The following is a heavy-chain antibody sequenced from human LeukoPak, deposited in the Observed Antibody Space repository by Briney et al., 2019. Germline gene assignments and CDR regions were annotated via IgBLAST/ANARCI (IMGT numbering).Heavy chain of an antibody. CDR2: INWDGSST. V-gene: IGHV3-20*04. Sequence: PGGSLRLSCAASGFTFDYYGITWVRQAPGKGLERVSGINWDGSSTDYADSVKGRFTISRDNAKNSLYLQMDSLRAEDTAFYYCARDRYYDTSDFLDYWGQGTLVTVPS. CDR3: ARDRYYDTSDFLDY. D-gene: IGHD3-22*01. J-gene: IGHJ4*02. CDR1: GFTFDYYG.